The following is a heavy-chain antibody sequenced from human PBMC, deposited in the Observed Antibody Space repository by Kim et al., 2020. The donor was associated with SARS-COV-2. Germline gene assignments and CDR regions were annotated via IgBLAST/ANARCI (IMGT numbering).Heavy chain of an antibody. CDR1: GGSISSSSYY. V-gene: IGHV4-39*01. J-gene: IGHJ4*02. CDR3: ASRGSYYDSSGLTRFDY. Sequence: SETLSLTCTVSGGSISSSSYYWGWIRQPPGKGLEWIGSIYYSGSTYYNPSLKSRVTISVDTSKNQFSLKLSSVTAADTAVYYCASRGSYYDSSGLTRFDYWGQGTPVTVSS. CDR2: IYYSGST. D-gene: IGHD3-22*01.